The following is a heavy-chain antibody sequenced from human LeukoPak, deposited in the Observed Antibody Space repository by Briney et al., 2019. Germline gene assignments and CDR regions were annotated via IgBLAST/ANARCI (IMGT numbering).Heavy chain of an antibody. Sequence: SVKVSCKASGGTFSNYAISWVRQAPGQGLEWMGGIIPIFGPANYAQKFQGRVTITTDESTSTVYMEVSSVRFEDTAVYYCAKDRASSSWSRDAFDIWGQGTVVTVSS. V-gene: IGHV1-69*05. J-gene: IGHJ3*02. CDR1: GGTFSNYA. D-gene: IGHD6-13*01. CDR3: AKDRASSSWSRDAFDI. CDR2: IIPIFGPA.